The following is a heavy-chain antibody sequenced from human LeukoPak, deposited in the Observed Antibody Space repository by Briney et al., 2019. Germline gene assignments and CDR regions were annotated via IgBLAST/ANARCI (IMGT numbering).Heavy chain of an antibody. CDR1: GGSFSGYY. V-gene: IGHV4-34*01. D-gene: IGHD6-13*01. J-gene: IGHJ6*02. CDR3: ARGSPFKPSGYSSSWPYYYYGMDV. Sequence: SETLSLTCAVYGGSFSGYYWSWIRQPPGKGLEWIGEINHSGSTNYNPSLKSRVTISVVTSKNQFSLKLSSVTAADTAVYYCARGSPFKPSGYSSSWPYYYYGMDVWGQGTTVTVSS. CDR2: INHSGST.